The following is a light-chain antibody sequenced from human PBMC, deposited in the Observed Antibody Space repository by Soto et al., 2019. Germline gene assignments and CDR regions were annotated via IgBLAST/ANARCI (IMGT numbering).Light chain of an antibody. V-gene: IGLV1-44*01. Sequence: QSVLTQPHSASGTPGQRVTISCSGSSSNIGTSSVHWFQQLPGTAPKLLLSTTNQRPSGVPERFSGSKSGTSASLAISGLQSEDEADYYCAAGDDSLNGHVFGTGTKLTVL. J-gene: IGLJ1*01. CDR1: SSNIGTSS. CDR3: AAGDDSLNGHV. CDR2: TTN.